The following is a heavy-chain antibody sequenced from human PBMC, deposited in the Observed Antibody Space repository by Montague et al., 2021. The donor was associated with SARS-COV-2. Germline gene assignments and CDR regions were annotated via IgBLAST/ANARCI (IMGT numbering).Heavy chain of an antibody. CDR1: GGSMSSYH. J-gene: IGHJ4*02. CDR3: ARGHLSVSMIVVVFTSASYFFDY. Sequence: SETLSLTCSVSGGSMSSYHWVWIRQPPGKGLEWIGYVSYRGSTNYNLSLKSRVTISLDTSKNRFSLRVTSVTAADTAVYFCARGHLSVSMIVVVFTSASYFFDYWGQGAPVTGSS. CDR2: VSYRGST. V-gene: IGHV4-59*12. D-gene: IGHD3-22*01.